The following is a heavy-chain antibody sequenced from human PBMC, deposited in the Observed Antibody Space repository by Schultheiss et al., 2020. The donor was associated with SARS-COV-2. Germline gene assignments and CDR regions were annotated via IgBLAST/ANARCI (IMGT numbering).Heavy chain of an antibody. CDR3: TRDLYSSSSGPYY. V-gene: IGHV3-49*04. Sequence: GGSLRLSCTASGFTFGDYAMSWVRQAPGKGLEWVGFIRSKAYGGTTEYAASVKGRFTISRDDSKSIAYLQMNSLKTEDTAVYYCTRDLYSSSSGPYYWGQGTLVTVSS. J-gene: IGHJ4*02. CDR1: GFTFGDYA. D-gene: IGHD6-6*01. CDR2: IRSKAYGGTT.